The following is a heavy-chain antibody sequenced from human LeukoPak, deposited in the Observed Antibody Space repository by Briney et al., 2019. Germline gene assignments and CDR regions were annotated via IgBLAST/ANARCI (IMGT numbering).Heavy chain of an antibody. CDR2: INPNNGGT. Sequence: WAPVRVSCKASGYTFTGYFMNWVRQAPGQGLEWMGRINPNNGGTNYAQNCQVRVTMTRDTSISTAYMELSSLRSEDTAVYYCARVGDGLNGAFDIWGQGTMVTVSS. CDR1: GYTFTGYF. J-gene: IGHJ3*02. V-gene: IGHV1-2*06. CDR3: ARVGDGLNGAFDI. D-gene: IGHD5-24*01.